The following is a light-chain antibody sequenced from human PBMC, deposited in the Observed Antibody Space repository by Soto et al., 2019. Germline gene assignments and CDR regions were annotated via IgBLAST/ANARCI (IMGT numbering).Light chain of an antibody. J-gene: IGKJ2*01. Sequence: DVVLTQSPDSLAMSLGETATITCKTSQNALFSASNKNYIAWYQRRPGQPLKLLFYWASTRASGVPERFSGSGSGTDFTLTISNLQPDDAATYYCQQYFSIPMFTFAQGTKLQIK. CDR3: QQYFSIPMFT. CDR2: WAS. CDR1: QNALFSASNKNY. V-gene: IGKV4-1*01.